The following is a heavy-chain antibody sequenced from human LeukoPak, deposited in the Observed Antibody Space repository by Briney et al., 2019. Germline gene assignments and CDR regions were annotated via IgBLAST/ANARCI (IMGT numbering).Heavy chain of an antibody. D-gene: IGHD5-24*01. Sequence: PSETLSLTCTVSGYSISSGYYWSWIRQPPGKGLEWIGYIYYSGSTNYNPSLKSRVTISVDTSKNQFSLKLSSVTAADTAVYYCAREVGDGYKPGNFGYWGQGTLVTVSS. V-gene: IGHV4-61*01. CDR1: GYSISSGYY. CDR3: AREVGDGYKPGNFGY. CDR2: IYYSGST. J-gene: IGHJ4*02.